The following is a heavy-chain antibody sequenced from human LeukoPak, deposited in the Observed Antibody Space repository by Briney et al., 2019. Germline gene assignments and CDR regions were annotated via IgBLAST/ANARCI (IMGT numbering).Heavy chain of an antibody. V-gene: IGHV3-30*02. J-gene: IGHJ4*02. CDR2: IRYDGSNK. CDR1: GFTFSSYG. Sequence: GGSLRLSCAASGFTFSSYGMHWVRQAPGKGLEGVAFIRYDGSNKYYADSVKGRFTISRDNSKNTLYLQMHSLRAEDTAVYYCAKVAVGATSYSDYWGQGTLVTVSS. D-gene: IGHD1-26*01. CDR3: AKVAVGATSYSDY.